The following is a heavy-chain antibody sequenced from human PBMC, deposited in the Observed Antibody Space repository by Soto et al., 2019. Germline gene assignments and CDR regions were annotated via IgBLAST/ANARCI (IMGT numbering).Heavy chain of an antibody. V-gene: IGHV4-34*01. Sequence: QVQLQQWGAGLLKPSETLSLTCAVYGGSFSDYYWSWIRQPPGKGLEWIGEINHSGRTNYNPSLKRRVSISIDTSKGQFSLKLTSVTAADTAVYYCGGITVPDWGQGTLVTVSS. J-gene: IGHJ4*02. D-gene: IGHD6-19*01. CDR1: GGSFSDYY. CDR2: INHSGRT. CDR3: GGITVPD.